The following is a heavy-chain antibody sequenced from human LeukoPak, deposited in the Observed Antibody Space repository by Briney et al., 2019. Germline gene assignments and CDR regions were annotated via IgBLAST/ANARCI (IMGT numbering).Heavy chain of an antibody. D-gene: IGHD3-3*01. Sequence: GGSLRLSCAASGFTFSSYGMHWVRQAPGKGLEWVAFIRYDGSNKYYADSVKGRFTISRDNSKNTLYLQMNSLRAEDTAVYYCAKGSRGRITIFGVETYYMDVWGKGATVTVSS. CDR3: AKGSRGRITIFGVETYYMDV. J-gene: IGHJ6*03. CDR1: GFTFSSYG. V-gene: IGHV3-30*02. CDR2: IRYDGSNK.